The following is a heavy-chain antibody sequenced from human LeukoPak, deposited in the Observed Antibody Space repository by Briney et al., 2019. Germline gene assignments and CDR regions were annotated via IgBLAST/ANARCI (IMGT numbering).Heavy chain of an antibody. Sequence: GGSLRLSCAASGFTFSSYEMNWVRQAPGKGLEWVSYISSSGSPINYADSVKGRFTISRDNAKNSLYLQMNSLRAEDTAVYYCARGVRPVAMRNYFDYWGQGTLVTVSS. CDR2: ISSSGSPI. D-gene: IGHD2-2*01. J-gene: IGHJ4*02. CDR3: ARGVRPVAMRNYFDY. CDR1: GFTFSSYE. V-gene: IGHV3-48*03.